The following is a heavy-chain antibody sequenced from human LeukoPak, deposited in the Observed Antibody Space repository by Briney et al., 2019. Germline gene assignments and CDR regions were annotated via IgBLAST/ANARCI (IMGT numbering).Heavy chain of an antibody. D-gene: IGHD4-17*01. Sequence: SETLSLTCTVSGGSISSSGYYWSWIRQRPGKGLEWVGYIYYNGNTYYNPSLKSRIAISVDTSESQFSLRLTSVTAADTAVYYCARDGGTVTHFDYWGQGTLVTVSS. V-gene: IGHV4-31*03. CDR3: ARDGGTVTHFDY. CDR2: IYYNGNT. J-gene: IGHJ4*02. CDR1: GGSISSSGYY.